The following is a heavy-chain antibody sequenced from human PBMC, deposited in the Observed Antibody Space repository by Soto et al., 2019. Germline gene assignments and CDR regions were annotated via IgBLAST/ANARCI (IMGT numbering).Heavy chain of an antibody. CDR3: ERELPGSGKLFDY. V-gene: IGHV3-30-3*01. J-gene: IGHJ4*02. D-gene: IGHD6-19*01. CDR1: GFTFSTYA. CDR2: LSSDGCNK. Sequence: PAGSLRLSCAASGFTFSTYAMPCFLQAPGSELEWVALLSSDGCNKPYALSVMGRSTNSRDNSKNTLYLQMNGLRAKDTAVYSCERELPGSGKLFDYWGKGTLVTVSS.